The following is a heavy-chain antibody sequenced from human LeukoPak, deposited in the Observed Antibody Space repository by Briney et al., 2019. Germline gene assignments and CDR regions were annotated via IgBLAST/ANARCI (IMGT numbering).Heavy chain of an antibody. Sequence: GASVKVSCKASGYTFTSYDINWVRQATGQGLEWMGWMNPNSGNTGYAQNFQGRVTMTRNTSISTAYMELSSLRSEDTAVYYCARRLVGATSPYYFDSWGQGTLVTVSS. V-gene: IGHV1-8*01. D-gene: IGHD1-26*01. CDR2: MNPNSGNT. J-gene: IGHJ4*02. CDR1: GYTFTSYD. CDR3: ARRLVGATSPYYFDS.